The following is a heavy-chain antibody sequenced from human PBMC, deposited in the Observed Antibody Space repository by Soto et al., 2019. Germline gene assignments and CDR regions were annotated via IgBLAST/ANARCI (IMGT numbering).Heavy chain of an antibody. CDR3: AKGGWYTSSSRSDC. D-gene: IGHD6-6*01. CDR1: GFTLSGVD. V-gene: IGHV3-30*18. Sequence: QVQLVESGGGVVQPGTSLRLSCSASGFTLSGVDMHWVRQAPGKGLEWVAVMSHDGRNQYYADSVKGRFTVSRDSYKSTLYLQMNSLRTEDAAVYYCAKGGWYTSSSRSDCWGQGTLVTVSS. J-gene: IGHJ4*02. CDR2: MSHDGRNQ.